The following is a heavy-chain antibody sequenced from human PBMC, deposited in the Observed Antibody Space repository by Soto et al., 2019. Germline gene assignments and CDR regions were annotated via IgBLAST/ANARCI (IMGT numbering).Heavy chain of an antibody. V-gene: IGHV1-8*01. CDR2: MNPNSGNT. J-gene: IGHJ5*02. CDR1: GYTFTSYD. Sequence: GASVKVSCKGSGYTFTSYDINWVRQATGQGLEWMGWMNPNSGNTGYAQKFQGRVTMTRNTSISTAYMELSSLRSEDTAVYYCASGNYGSGSYNWFDPWGQGTLVTVSS. CDR3: ASGNYGSGSYNWFDP. D-gene: IGHD3-10*01.